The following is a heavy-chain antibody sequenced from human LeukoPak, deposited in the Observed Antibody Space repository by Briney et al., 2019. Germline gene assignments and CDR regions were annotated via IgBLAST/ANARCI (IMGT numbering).Heavy chain of an antibody. CDR2: IWYDGSNK. Sequence: GGSLRLSCATSGFTFSSYGMHWVRQAPSKGLEWVAFIWYDGSNKYYADSVKGRFTISRDNSKNTLYLQMNSLRDDDTAVYYCARIGGTGYFDYWGREPWSPSPQ. CDR1: GFTFSSYG. V-gene: IGHV3-33*01. J-gene: IGHJ4*02. CDR3: ARIGGTGYFDY. D-gene: IGHD1-1*01.